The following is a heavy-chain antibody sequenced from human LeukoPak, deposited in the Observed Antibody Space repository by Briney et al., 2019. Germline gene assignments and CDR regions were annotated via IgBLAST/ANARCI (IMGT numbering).Heavy chain of an antibody. V-gene: IGHV4-34*01. CDR1: GGSFSGYY. J-gene: IGHJ4*02. CDR3: ARGRRVASFDS. CDR2: INLSGST. Sequence: SETLSLTCAVYGGSFSGYYWSWIRQPPGKGLEGIGEINLSGSTNYNPSLKSRVTISVDTPKNQFSLKLSSVPAADTAVYYCARGRRVASFDSWGQGTLVPVSS.